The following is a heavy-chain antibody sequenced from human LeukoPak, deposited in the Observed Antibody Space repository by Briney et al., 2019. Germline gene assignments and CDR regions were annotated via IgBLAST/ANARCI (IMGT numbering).Heavy chain of an antibody. CDR3: ARGYIVVVVAAPFDY. V-gene: IGHV1-2*02. CDR1: GYTFTGYY. Sequence: PWASVKVSCKASGYTFTGYYMHWVRQAPGQGLEWMGWINPNSGGTNYAQKFQGRVTMTRDTSISTAYMELSRLRSDDTAVYYCARGYIVVVVAAPFDYWGQGTLVTVSS. J-gene: IGHJ4*02. CDR2: INPNSGGT. D-gene: IGHD2-15*01.